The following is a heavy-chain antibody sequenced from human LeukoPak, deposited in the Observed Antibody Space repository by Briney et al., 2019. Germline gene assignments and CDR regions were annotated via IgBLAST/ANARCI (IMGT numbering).Heavy chain of an antibody. V-gene: IGHV1-69*04. CDR1: GGTFSSYA. CDR2: IIPILGIA. D-gene: IGHD3-3*01. Sequence: SVKVSCKASGGTFSSYAISWVRQAPGQGLEWMGRIIPILGIANYAQKFQGRVTMTTDTSTSTAYMELRSLRYDDTAVYYCARGSRGITIFGVVINGDFDYWGQGTLVTVSS. CDR3: ARGSRGITIFGVVINGDFDY. J-gene: IGHJ4*02.